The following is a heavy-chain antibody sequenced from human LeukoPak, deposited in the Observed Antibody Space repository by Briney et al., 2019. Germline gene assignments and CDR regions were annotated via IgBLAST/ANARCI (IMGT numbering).Heavy chain of an antibody. Sequence: GGSLRLSCAASGFTFSSYAMSWVRQAPGKGLEWVSAISGSGGSTYYADSVKGRFTISRDNAKNSLYLQMNSLRAEDTAVYYCAGVTLGTYYFDYWGQGTLVTVSS. CDR2: ISGSGGST. CDR1: GFTFSSYA. V-gene: IGHV3-23*01. CDR3: AGVTLGTYYFDY. J-gene: IGHJ4*02. D-gene: IGHD3-10*01.